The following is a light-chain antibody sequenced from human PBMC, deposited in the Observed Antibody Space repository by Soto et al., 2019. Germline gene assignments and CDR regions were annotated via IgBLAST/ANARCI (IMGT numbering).Light chain of an antibody. CDR2: NAS. CDR3: HQYNTWPPRFT. CDR1: QSVTTK. V-gene: IGKV3-15*01. Sequence: EIVMTQSPAILSLSPGETATLSCRASQSVTTKLAWYQQRPGQTPRLLIYNASTRATAVPARFSGGGSVTEFSLTISSLQSDDSGVYYCHQYNTWPPRFTFGPGTKVDIK. J-gene: IGKJ3*01.